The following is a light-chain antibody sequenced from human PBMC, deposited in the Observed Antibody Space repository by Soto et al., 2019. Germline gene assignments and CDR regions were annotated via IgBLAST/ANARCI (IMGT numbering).Light chain of an antibody. CDR1: SSDVGGYNF. CDR3: SSYAGSSTFVV. J-gene: IGLJ2*01. CDR2: EVS. Sequence: QSVLTQPASVSGSPGQSITISCTGTSSDVGGYNFVSWYQQRPGKAPKLMIYEVSNRPSGLSNRFSGSKSGNTASLTISGLQSEDEADYYCSSYAGSSTFVVFGGGTQLTVL. V-gene: IGLV2-14*01.